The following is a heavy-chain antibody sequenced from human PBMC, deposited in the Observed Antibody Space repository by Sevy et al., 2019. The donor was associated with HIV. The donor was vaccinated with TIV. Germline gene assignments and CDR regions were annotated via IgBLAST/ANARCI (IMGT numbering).Heavy chain of an antibody. CDR3: ARERAENYYYYGMDV. Sequence: ASVKVPCKASGGTFSSYAISWVRQAPGQGLEWMGGIIPIFGTANYAQKFQGRVTITADESTSTAYMELSSLRSEDTAVYYCARERAENYYYYGMDVWGQGTTVTVSS. CDR2: IIPIFGTA. CDR1: GGTFSSYA. V-gene: IGHV1-69*13. J-gene: IGHJ6*02.